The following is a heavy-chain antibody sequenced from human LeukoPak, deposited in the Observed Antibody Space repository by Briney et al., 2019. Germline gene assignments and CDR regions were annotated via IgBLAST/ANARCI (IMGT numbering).Heavy chain of an antibody. V-gene: IGHV3-30*18. CDR3: AKDRYITGTWALFDY. CDR2: ISYDGSNK. J-gene: IGHJ4*02. D-gene: IGHD1-20*01. CDR1: GFSFSTYE. Sequence: PGGSLRLSCAASGFSFSTYEFHWVRQAPGKGLEWVAVISYDGSNKYYADSVKGRFTISRDNSKNTLYLQMNSLRAEDTAVYYCAKDRYITGTWALFDYWGQGTLVTVSS.